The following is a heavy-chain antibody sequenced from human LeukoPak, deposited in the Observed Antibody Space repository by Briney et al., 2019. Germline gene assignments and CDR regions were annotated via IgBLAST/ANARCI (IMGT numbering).Heavy chain of an antibody. J-gene: IGHJ4*02. CDR3: ARDQNFDF. Sequence: GGSLRLSCAASGFTFSSYSMNWVRLAPGKGLEWVSSISDSSTYICYADSVKGRFTISRDNAKNSVYLQMNSLRAEDTAVYHCARDQNFDFWSQGTLVTVSS. V-gene: IGHV3-21*01. CDR2: ISDSSTYI. CDR1: GFTFSSYS.